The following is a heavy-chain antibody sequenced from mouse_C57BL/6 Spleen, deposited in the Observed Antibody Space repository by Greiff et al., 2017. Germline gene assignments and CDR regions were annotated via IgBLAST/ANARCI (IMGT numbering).Heavy chain of an antibody. Sequence: VQLQESGPELVKPGASVKISCKASGYAFSSSWMNWVKQRPGKGLEWIGRIYPGDGDTNYNGKFKGKATLTADKSSSTAYMQLSSLTSEDSAVYFCARERGNLFAYWGQGTLVTVSA. CDR3: ARERGNLFAY. CDR2: IYPGDGDT. D-gene: IGHD2-1*01. CDR1: GYAFSSSW. V-gene: IGHV1-82*01. J-gene: IGHJ3*01.